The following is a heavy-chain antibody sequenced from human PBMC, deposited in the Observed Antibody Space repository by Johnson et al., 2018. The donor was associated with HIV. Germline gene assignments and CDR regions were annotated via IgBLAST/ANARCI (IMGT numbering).Heavy chain of an antibody. CDR2: ISYDGSNK. CDR3: AKAYSAVVGDAFDI. J-gene: IGHJ3*02. V-gene: IGHV3-30*18. Sequence: QVQLVESGGGLVKPGGSLRLSCAASGFTFSDYYMTWIRQAPGKGLEWVAVISYDGSNKYYADSVKGRFTISRDSSKNTLYLQMNSLRAEDTAVYYCAKAYSAVVGDAFDIWGQGTMVTVSS. D-gene: IGHD3-22*01. CDR1: GFTFSDYY.